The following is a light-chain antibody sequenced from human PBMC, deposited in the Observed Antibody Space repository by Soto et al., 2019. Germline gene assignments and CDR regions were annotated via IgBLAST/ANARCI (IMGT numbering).Light chain of an antibody. CDR1: SSGVGGYKY. CDR3: CSYAGSLRV. J-gene: IGLJ1*01. CDR2: NVS. V-gene: IGLV2-11*01. Sequence: QSALTQPRSVSGPPGQSVTISCTGTSSGVGGYKYVSWYQQHPGKAPKLVIYNVSRRPSGVPDRFSGSKSGNTASLIISGLQAEDEADYYCCSYAGSLRVFGTGTKLTVL.